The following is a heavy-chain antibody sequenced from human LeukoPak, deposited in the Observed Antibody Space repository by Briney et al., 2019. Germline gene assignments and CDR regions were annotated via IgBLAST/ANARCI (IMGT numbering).Heavy chain of an antibody. CDR1: GYTFTKYG. CDR3: AREKWFGELLLYYFDY. Sequence: ASVKVSCKASGYTFTKYGISWVRQAPGQELEWMAWISTYDSNTRTAQKFQDRVVMTTDISTRTAYMELSRLRSDDTAVYYCAREKWFGELLLYYFDYWGQGTLVTVSS. D-gene: IGHD3-10*01. J-gene: IGHJ4*02. CDR2: ISTYDSNT. V-gene: IGHV1-18*01.